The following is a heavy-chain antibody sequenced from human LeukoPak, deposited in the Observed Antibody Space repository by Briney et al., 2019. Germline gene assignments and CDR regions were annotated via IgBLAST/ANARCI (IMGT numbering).Heavy chain of an antibody. J-gene: IGHJ4*02. V-gene: IGHV1-2*02. CDR1: GYTFTGSY. Sequence: ASVKVSCKASGYTFTGSYLHWVRQAPGQGLEWMGWINPNSGDTTYAQRFQGRVTMTRDTSISTAYMELSRLTSDDTAVYYCARRWELSDFDYWGQGTLVTVSS. D-gene: IGHD1-26*01. CDR3: ARRWELSDFDY. CDR2: INPNSGDT.